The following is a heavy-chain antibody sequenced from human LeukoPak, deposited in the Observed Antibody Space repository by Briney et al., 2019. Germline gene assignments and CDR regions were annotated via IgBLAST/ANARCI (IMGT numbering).Heavy chain of an antibody. D-gene: IGHD3-10*01. CDR1: GYTFTSYA. Sequence: ASVKVSCKASGYTFTSYAMHWVRQAPGPRLEWMGWINAGNGNTKYSQKFQGRVTITRDTSASTAYMELSSLRSEDTAVYYCARDPHYYGSGWSYFDYWGQGTLVTVSS. CDR3: ARDPHYYGSGWSYFDY. J-gene: IGHJ4*02. CDR2: INAGNGNT. V-gene: IGHV1-3*01.